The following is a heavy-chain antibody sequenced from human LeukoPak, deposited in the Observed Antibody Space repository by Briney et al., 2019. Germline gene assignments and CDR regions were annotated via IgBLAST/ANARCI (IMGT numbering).Heavy chain of an antibody. CDR3: ARVARDYDSSGSSRQLYYFDY. V-gene: IGHV3-23*01. CDR2: LFESEDST. D-gene: IGHD3-22*01. J-gene: IGHJ4*02. Sequence: GGSLRLSCAASGFIFSNYAMTWVRQAPGKGLEWVSILFESEDSTYVAVSVKGRFTISRDNSKNTLYLQMNSLRAEDTAVYYCARVARDYDSSGSSRQLYYFDYWGQGTLVTVSS. CDR1: GFIFSNYA.